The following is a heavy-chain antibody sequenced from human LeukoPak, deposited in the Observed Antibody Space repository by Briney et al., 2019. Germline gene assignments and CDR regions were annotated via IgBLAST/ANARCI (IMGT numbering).Heavy chain of an antibody. D-gene: IGHD3-9*01. CDR1: GYTFTSYY. CDR3: ARDPAGEYFDWLFGRDDAFDI. J-gene: IGHJ3*02. Sequence: ASVKVSCKASGYTFTSYYMHWVRQAPGQGLEWMGIINPSGGSTSYAQKFQGRVTMTRDTSTSTVYMELSSLRSEDTAVYYCARDPAGEYFDWLFGRDDAFDIWGQGTMVTVSS. V-gene: IGHV1-46*01. CDR2: INPSGGST.